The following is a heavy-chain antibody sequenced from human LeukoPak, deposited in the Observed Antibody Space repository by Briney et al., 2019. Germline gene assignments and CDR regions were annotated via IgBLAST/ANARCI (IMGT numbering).Heavy chain of an antibody. CDR1: GFTFSDYY. CDR2: ISSSSSYT. CDR3: ARGPSIAARYDAFDI. Sequence: SGGSLRLSCAASGFTFSDYYMSWIRQAPGKGLEWVSYISSSSSYTNYADSVKGRFTISRDNAKNSLYLQVISLRAEDTAVYYCARGPSIAARYDAFDIWGQGTMVTVSS. J-gene: IGHJ3*02. V-gene: IGHV3-11*06. D-gene: IGHD6-6*01.